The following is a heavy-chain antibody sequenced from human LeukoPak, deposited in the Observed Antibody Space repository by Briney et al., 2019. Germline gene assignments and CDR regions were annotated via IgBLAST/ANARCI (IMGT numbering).Heavy chain of an antibody. J-gene: IGHJ4*02. Sequence: ASVKVSCKASGYTFTSYAMHWVRQAPGQRLEWMGWINAGNGNTKYSQKFQGRVTITRDTSASTAYMELSSLRFEDTAVYYCAREDPGLYFDYWGQGTLVTVSS. V-gene: IGHV1-3*01. CDR1: GYTFTSYA. CDR3: AREDPGLYFDY. CDR2: INAGNGNT. D-gene: IGHD7-27*01.